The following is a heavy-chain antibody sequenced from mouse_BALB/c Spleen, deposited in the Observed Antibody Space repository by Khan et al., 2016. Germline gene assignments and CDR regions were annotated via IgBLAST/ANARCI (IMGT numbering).Heavy chain of an antibody. D-gene: IGHD1-1*01. CDR1: GFDLSRYW. Sequence: EVKLLESGGGLVQPGGSLKLSCAASGFDLSRYWMSWVRQAPGKGLEWIGEINPDSSTINYTPSLKDRFIIFRDNAKNTLYLQVSKVRSEDTALYYCARAWYYGYLAYWGQGTLVSVSA. CDR3: ARAWYYGYLAY. V-gene: IGHV4-1*02. J-gene: IGHJ3*01. CDR2: INPDSSTI.